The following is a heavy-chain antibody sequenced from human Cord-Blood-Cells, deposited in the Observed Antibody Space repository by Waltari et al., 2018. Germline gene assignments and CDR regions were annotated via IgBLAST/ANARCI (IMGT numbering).Heavy chain of an antibody. CDR2: IYPGDSDT. J-gene: IGHJ5*02. CDR1: GYSFTSYW. V-gene: IGHV5-51*01. Sequence: EVQLVQSGAEVKKPGESLKISCKGSGYSFTSYWHGWVRQMPGKGLEWMGIIYPGDSDTRYSPSFQGQVTISADKSINTAYLQWSSLKASDTAMYYCARSPYSSSWYRWFDPWGQGTLVTVSS. D-gene: IGHD6-13*01. CDR3: ARSPYSSSWYRWFDP.